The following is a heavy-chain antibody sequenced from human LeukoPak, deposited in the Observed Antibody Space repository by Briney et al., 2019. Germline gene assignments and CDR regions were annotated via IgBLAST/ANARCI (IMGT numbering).Heavy chain of an antibody. D-gene: IGHD2-15*01. CDR3: AKRPYCSGTVCYHIDY. J-gene: IGHJ4*02. CDR2: ITGSGGSA. Sequence: GGSLRLSCAASGFTFSSYAMSWVRQAPGKGMEWVSTITGSGGSAYYADSVKGRFTISRDNSKNTVYLQLNSLRAEDAALYYCAKRPYCSGTVCYHIDYWGQGTLVTVSS. CDR1: GFTFSSYA. V-gene: IGHV3-23*01.